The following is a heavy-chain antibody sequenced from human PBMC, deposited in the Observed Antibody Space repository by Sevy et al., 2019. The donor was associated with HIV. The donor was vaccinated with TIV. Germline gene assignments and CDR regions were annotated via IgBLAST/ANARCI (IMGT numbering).Heavy chain of an antibody. V-gene: IGHV3-30*18. D-gene: IGHD3-10*01. J-gene: IGHJ4*02. CDR3: AKDYSAGITMVRGAYRARGDYFDY. CDR2: ISYDEAHK. CDR1: GFTFRTSG. Sequence: GGSLRLSCVTSGFTFRTSGMHWVRQSPGKGLEWVAVISYDEAHKNYADSVKGRFSISKDNSKNTLYLQMSSLGTEDTVVYYCAKDYSAGITMVRGAYRARGDYFDYWGQGTQVTVSS.